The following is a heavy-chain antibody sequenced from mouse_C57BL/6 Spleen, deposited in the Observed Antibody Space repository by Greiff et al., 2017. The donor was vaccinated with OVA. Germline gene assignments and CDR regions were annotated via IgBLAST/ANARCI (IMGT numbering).Heavy chain of an antibody. CDR3: ARGYYYGSSYHFDY. D-gene: IGHD1-1*01. CDR2: INPNNGGT. Sequence: VQLQQSGPELVKPGASVKIPCKASGYTFTDYNMDWVKQSHGKSLEWIGDINPNNGGTIYNQKFKGKATLTVDKSSSTAYMELRSLTSEDTAVYYCARGYYYGSSYHFDYWGQGTTLTVSS. J-gene: IGHJ2*01. V-gene: IGHV1-18*01. CDR1: GYTFTDYN.